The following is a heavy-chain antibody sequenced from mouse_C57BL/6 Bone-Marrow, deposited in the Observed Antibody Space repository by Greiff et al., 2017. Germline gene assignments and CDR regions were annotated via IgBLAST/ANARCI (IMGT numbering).Heavy chain of an antibody. CDR2: IDPENGDT. CDR3: TERGRRFAY. CDR1: GFNIKDDY. Sequence: EVKLKESGAELVRPGASVKLSCTASGFNIKDDYMHWVKQRPEQGLEWIGWIDPENGDTEYASKFQGKATITADTSSNTAYLQLSSLTSEDTAVYYCTERGRRFAYWGQGTLVTVSA. V-gene: IGHV14-4*01. D-gene: IGHD4-1*01. J-gene: IGHJ3*01.